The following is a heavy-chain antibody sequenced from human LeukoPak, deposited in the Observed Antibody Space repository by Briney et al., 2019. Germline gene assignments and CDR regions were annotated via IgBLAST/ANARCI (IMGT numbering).Heavy chain of an antibody. Sequence: ASVKVSCKASGYTFTKYYIHLVRQAPGQGLEWMGWFDPYNGGTTHAQKFQGRVTITRDTSVSTDYMELSSLRSDDTAVYYCAGGGGSYGDVWGQGTMVAVSS. CDR1: GYTFTKYY. J-gene: IGHJ3*01. V-gene: IGHV1-2*02. CDR2: FDPYNGGT. CDR3: AGGGGSYGDV. D-gene: IGHD1-26*01.